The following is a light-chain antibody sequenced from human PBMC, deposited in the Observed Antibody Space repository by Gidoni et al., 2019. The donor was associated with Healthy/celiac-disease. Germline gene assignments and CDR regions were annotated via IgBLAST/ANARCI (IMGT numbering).Light chain of an antibody. CDR3: QQNYNTPRP. CDR2: AAS. V-gene: IGKV1-39*01. CDR1: QSISIY. J-gene: IGKJ1*01. Sequence: IQMTQPPSSLSASVGDRVTITCRASQSISIYLNWYQQKPGKAPKLLIYAASSLQSGVPSRFSGSGSGTDFTLTISSLQPEDFATYYCQQNYNTPRPFGQGTKVEIK.